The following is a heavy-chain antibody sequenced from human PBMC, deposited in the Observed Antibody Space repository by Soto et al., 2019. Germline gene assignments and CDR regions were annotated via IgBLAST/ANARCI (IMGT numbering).Heavy chain of an antibody. V-gene: IGHV1-69*06. CDR1: GSTFNNFA. CDR2: IVVISNTA. Sequence: QVVLLQSGAEVKEPGSSVRVSCKVSGSTFNNFAFSWVRQAPRHGPEWMGGIVVISNTADYSQRFQDRVTITADTSTNTLYMELGSLTFEDTAVYYCARAIKRWEVNYYFDYWGQGTLVTVSS. D-gene: IGHD1-26*01. J-gene: IGHJ4*02. CDR3: ARAIKRWEVNYYFDY.